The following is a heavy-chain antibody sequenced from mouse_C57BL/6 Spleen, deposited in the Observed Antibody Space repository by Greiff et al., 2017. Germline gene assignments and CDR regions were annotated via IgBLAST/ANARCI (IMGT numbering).Heavy chain of an antibody. CDR2: IHPNSGST. J-gene: IGHJ1*03. Sequence: QVQLQQSGAELVKPGASVKLSCKASGYTFTSYWMHWVKQRPGQGLEWIGMIHPNSGSTNYNEKFKSKATLTVDKSSSTAYMQLSSLTSEDSAVYYCAPHYYGSSYVDYWYFDVWGTGTTVTVSA. CDR1: GYTFTSYW. V-gene: IGHV1-64*01. D-gene: IGHD1-1*01. CDR3: APHYYGSSYVDYWYFDV.